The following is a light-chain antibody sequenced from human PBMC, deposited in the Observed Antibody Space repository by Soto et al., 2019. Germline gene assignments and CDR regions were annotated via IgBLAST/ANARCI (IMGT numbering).Light chain of an antibody. J-gene: IGKJ1*01. CDR2: DAS. V-gene: IGKV1-39*01. CDR3: QQSYSTPRT. CDR1: QSISNY. Sequence: DIQVTQSPSSLSASVGDRVTITCRASQSISNYLNWYQQKPGKAPKLLIYDASSLHSGVPSRFSGSGSGTDFTLTISSLQPEDFATYDCQQSYSTPRTFGQGTKVDIK.